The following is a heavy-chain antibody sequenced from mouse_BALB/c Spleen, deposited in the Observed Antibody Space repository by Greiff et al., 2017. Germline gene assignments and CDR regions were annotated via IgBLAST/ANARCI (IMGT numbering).Heavy chain of an antibody. D-gene: IGHD1-1*01. J-gene: IGHJ1*01. Sequence: EVKVIESGGGLVQPGGSLKLSCAASGFDFSRYWMSWVRQAPGKGLEWIGEINPDSSTINYTPSLKDKFIISRDNAKNTLYLQMSKVRSEDTALYYCARVYYYGSSPYWYFDVWGAGTTVTVSS. CDR1: GFDFSRYW. CDR3: ARVYYYGSSPYWYFDV. CDR2: INPDSSTI. V-gene: IGHV4-1*02.